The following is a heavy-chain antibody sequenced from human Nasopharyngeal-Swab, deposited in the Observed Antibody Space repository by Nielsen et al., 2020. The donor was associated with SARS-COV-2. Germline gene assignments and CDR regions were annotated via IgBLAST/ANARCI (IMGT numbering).Heavy chain of an antibody. Sequence: WIRQSPSRGLEWLGRTYYRSKWYNDYAVSVKSRITINPDTSKNQFSLQLNSVTPEDTAVYYCAREPGGAAADPLFDYWGQGTLVTVSS. V-gene: IGHV6-1*01. D-gene: IGHD6-13*01. CDR2: TYYRSKWYN. CDR3: AREPGGAAADPLFDY. J-gene: IGHJ4*02.